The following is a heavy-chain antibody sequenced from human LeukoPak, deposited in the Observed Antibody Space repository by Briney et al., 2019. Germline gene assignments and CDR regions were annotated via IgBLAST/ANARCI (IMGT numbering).Heavy chain of an antibody. V-gene: IGHV1-69*04. CDR3: ARARYSSGWQNPYYFDY. CDR2: IIPILGIA. J-gene: IGHJ4*02. D-gene: IGHD6-19*01. CDR1: GGTFSSYA. Sequence: GASVKVSCKASGGTFSSYAISWVRQAPGQGLEWMGRIIPILGIANYAQKLQGRVTMTTDTSTSTAYMELRSLRSDDTAVYYCARARYSSGWQNPYYFDYWGQGTLVTVSS.